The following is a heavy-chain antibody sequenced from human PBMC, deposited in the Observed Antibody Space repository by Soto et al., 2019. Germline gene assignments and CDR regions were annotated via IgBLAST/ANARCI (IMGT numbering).Heavy chain of an antibody. D-gene: IGHD3-10*01. CDR1: GGSITSHY. CDR2: IHHSGST. CDR3: GRQGFGQLHGLVDV. Sequence: SETLSLTCSVSGGSITSHYCSWFRQPPGKGLEWIGYIHHSGSTSCNPSLKSRVTMSVDTSKNQFSLKVNSVTAADTALYYCGRQGFGQLHGLVDVWGPGTTVTVSS. V-gene: IGHV4-59*08. J-gene: IGHJ6*02.